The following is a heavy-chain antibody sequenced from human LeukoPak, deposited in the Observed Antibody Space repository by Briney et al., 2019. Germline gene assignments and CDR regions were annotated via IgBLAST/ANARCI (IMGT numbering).Heavy chain of an antibody. Sequence: GGSLRLSCAASEFXFSSHWMYWVRQAPGKGVVWVARLSGDGSTTRHADSVKGRFTISRDNAKSTLYLQMDSLRVEDTALYYCARGIASSRSVAIDLWGRGTLVGVSS. CDR3: ARGIASSRSVAIDL. J-gene: IGHJ4*02. CDR1: EFXFSSHW. CDR2: LSGDGSTT. D-gene: IGHD6-13*01. V-gene: IGHV3-74*01.